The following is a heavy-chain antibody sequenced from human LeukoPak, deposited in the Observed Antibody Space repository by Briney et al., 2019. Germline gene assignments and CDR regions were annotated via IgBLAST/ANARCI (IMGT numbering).Heavy chain of an antibody. D-gene: IGHD3-9*01. V-gene: IGHV4-39*07. J-gene: IGHJ4*02. CDR1: GGSISSSSYY. CDR3: ARVTGYTIEDYFDY. CDR2: IYYSGST. Sequence: SETLSLTCTVSGGSISSSSYYWGWIRQPPGKGMEWIGSIYYSGSTNCNPSLKSRVTISVKTSKNQFSLKLRSVTAADTAVYYCARVTGYTIEDYFDYWGQGTLVTVSS.